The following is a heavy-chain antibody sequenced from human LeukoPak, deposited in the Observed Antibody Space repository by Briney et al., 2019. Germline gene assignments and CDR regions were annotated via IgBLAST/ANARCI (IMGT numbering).Heavy chain of an antibody. V-gene: IGHV4-39*02. Sequence: SETLSLTCTVPGGSIRSSDYFWGWIRQSPGKGLEWIGAIYFSGTTYYNPSLKSRVTISVDTSKNHFSLKLSSVTAADTAIYYCARETRNYYDSSGYYSFDYWGRGTLVTVSS. D-gene: IGHD3-22*01. J-gene: IGHJ4*02. CDR2: IYFSGTT. CDR3: ARETRNYYDSSGYYSFDY. CDR1: GGSIRSSDYF.